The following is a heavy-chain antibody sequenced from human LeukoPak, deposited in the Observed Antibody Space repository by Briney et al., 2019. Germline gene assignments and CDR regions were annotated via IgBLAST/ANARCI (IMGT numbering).Heavy chain of an antibody. CDR3: ARGRVVVASGATLEDH. D-gene: IGHD2-2*01. V-gene: IGHV1-2*02. CDR2: MNPNDCDT. J-gene: IGHJ4*02. Sequence: ASVKDSCKALGYIFTDYYMHWVRQAAGHVLDRMGWMNPNDCDTDYAQKFQGRSTMTRDTSYSTAYMDLNRLTSDDMAVYFCARGRVVVASGATLEDHWGLGTLVTVSS. CDR1: GYIFTDYY.